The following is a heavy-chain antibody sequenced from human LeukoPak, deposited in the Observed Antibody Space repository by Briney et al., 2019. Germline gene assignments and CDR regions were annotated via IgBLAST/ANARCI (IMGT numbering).Heavy chain of an antibody. J-gene: IGHJ3*02. Sequence: SQTLSLTCTVSGGSISSGSYYWSWIRQPAGKGLEWIGRIYTSGSTNYNPSLKSRVTISVDTSKNQFSLKLSSVTAADTAVYYCARDPHPPDGIAARDAFDIWGQGTMATVSS. V-gene: IGHV4-61*02. D-gene: IGHD6-6*01. CDR2: IYTSGST. CDR1: GGSISSGSYY. CDR3: ARDPHPPDGIAARDAFDI.